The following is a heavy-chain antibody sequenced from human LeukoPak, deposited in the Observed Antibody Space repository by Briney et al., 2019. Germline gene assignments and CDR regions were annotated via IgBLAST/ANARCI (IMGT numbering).Heavy chain of an antibody. Sequence: PSETLSLTCAVFGGSFDGYYWGWIRQPPGKGLEWIGSIYYSGSTYYNPSLKSRVTISVDTSKNQFSLKLSSVTAADTAVYYCARWTTAGLYYFDNWGQGTLVTVSS. V-gene: IGHV4-38-2*01. CDR3: ARWTTAGLYYFDN. CDR1: GGSFDGYY. D-gene: IGHD6-13*01. CDR2: IYYSGST. J-gene: IGHJ4*02.